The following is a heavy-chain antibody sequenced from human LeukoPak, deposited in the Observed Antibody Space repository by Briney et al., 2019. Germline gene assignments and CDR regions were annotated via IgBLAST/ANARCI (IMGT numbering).Heavy chain of an antibody. V-gene: IGHV3-23*01. J-gene: IGHJ4*02. CDR1: GFTVSAYA. CDR2: IYDDNT. D-gene: IGHD3-10*01. Sequence: GGSLRLSCAASGFTVSAYAMAWVRQAPGRGLEWVSTIYDDNTYYADSVKGRFAISTDNSKNTLYLQMNSLRVEDTAVYFCAARKVRGVWFYLDYWGQGTLVTVSS. CDR3: AARKVRGVWFYLDY.